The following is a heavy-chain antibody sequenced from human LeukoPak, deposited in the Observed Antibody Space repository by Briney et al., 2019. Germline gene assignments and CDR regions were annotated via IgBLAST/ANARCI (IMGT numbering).Heavy chain of an antibody. J-gene: IGHJ4*02. CDR3: VRRYCTNGVCYYY. D-gene: IGHD2-8*01. CDR2: IIPIFGTA. V-gene: IGHV1-69*05. Sequence: ASVKVPCKASGGTFSSYAISWVRQAPGQGLEWMGGIIPIFGTANYAQKFQGRVTATTDESTSTAYMELSSLRSEDTAVYYCVRRYCTNGVCYYYWGQGTLVTVSS. CDR1: GGTFSSYA.